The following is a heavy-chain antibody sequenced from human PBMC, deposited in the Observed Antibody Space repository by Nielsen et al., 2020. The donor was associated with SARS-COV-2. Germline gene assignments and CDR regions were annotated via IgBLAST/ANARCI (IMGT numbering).Heavy chain of an antibody. CDR2: IRSKAFGGTA. V-gene: IGHV3-49*03. Sequence: GESLKISCSTSGFTFEDYAMNWFRQAPGKGLEWLGVIRSKAFGGTAEYAASVKGRFTISRDDSKSIAYLQMNSLTTEDTALYYCSRDFTMIVVIPSHAFDIWGQGTKVTVSS. CDR1: GFTFEDYA. J-gene: IGHJ3*02. D-gene: IGHD3-22*01. CDR3: SRDFTMIVVIPSHAFDI.